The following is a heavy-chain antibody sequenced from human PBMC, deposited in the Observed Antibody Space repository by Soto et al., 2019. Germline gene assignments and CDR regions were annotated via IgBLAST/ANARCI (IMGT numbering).Heavy chain of an antibody. J-gene: IGHJ6*02. CDR1: GYSFTSYL. D-gene: IGHD5-18*01. CDR2: IDPSDSYT. V-gene: IGHV5-10-1*01. CDR3: ARTSMQSRGYSYGHGGMDV. Sequence: PGESLKISCKGSGYSFTSYLISWVRQMHGKGLEWMGRIDPSDSYTNYSPSFQGHVTISADKSISTAYLQWSSLKASDTAMYYCARTSMQSRGYSYGHGGMDVWGQGTTVTVSS.